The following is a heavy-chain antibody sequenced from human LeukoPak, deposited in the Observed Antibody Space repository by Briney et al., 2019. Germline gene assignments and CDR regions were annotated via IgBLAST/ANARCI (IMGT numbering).Heavy chain of an antibody. CDR2: INPNSGGT. CDR3: VTVMYGSDQTPVS. J-gene: IGHJ5*02. CDR1: GYTFTGYY. D-gene: IGHD6-19*01. V-gene: IGHV1-2*02. Sequence: GASVKVSCKASGYTFTGYYIHWLRQAPGQGLEWMGWINPNSGGTNYAQNFQGRVTMTRDTSTSTAYMELSSLTSDDTAKYYCVTVMYGSDQTPVSWGQGTVVTVSS.